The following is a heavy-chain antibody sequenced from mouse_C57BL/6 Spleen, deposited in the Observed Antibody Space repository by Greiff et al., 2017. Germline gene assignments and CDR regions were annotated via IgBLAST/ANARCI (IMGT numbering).Heavy chain of an antibody. D-gene: IGHD1-3*01. CDR3: ARSGGVLAWFAY. Sequence: QVQLQQPGAELVKPGASVKMSCKASGYTFTSYWITWVKQRPGQGLEWIGDIYPGSGSTNYNEKFKSKATLTVDTSSSTAYMQLSSLTSEDSAVYYCARSGGVLAWFAYGGQGTLVTVSA. CDR1: GYTFTSYW. V-gene: IGHV1-55*01. CDR2: IYPGSGST. J-gene: IGHJ3*01.